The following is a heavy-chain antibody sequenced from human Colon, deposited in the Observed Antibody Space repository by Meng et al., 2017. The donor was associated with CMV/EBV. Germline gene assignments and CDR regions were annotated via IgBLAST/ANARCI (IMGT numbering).Heavy chain of an antibody. CDR3: AKSDCGGAGCKLLDH. Sequence: GGSLRLSCAVSGFTFNNFAMSWVRQAPGTRLEWVSASSDSGTSTSYAGSVKGRFTISRDSSKNTLYLQMNSLTDEDTAIYYCAKSDCGGAGCKLLDHWGQGTLVTVSS. J-gene: IGHJ4*02. CDR2: SSDSGTST. CDR1: GFTFNNFA. D-gene: IGHD2-21*01. V-gene: IGHV3-23*01.